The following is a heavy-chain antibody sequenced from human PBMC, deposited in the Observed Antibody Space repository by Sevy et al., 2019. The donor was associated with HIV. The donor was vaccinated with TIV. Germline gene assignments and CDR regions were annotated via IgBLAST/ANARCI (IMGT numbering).Heavy chain of an antibody. Sequence: GGSLRLSCAASGFTFGNYAMTWVRQAAGKGLEWVSSISGTGGTTYYADSVKGRFTISRDNRKNTLYIQMNSLRAEDTAVYYCAKDTIEGARKLDYWGQGTLVTVSS. CDR3: AKDTIEGARKLDY. CDR2: ISGTGGTT. CDR1: GFTFGNYA. J-gene: IGHJ4*02. V-gene: IGHV3-23*01. D-gene: IGHD1-26*01.